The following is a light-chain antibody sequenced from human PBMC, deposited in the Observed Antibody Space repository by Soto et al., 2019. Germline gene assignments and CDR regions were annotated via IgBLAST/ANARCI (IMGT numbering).Light chain of an antibody. Sequence: QSVLTQPASVSGSPGQSITISCTGTSSDVGGYNYVSWYQQQPSKAPKLMIYEVSNRPTGVSHRFSGSKSGNTASLTISGLQDEDEADYYCSSYTSSRTLCVFGTGTKLTVL. J-gene: IGLJ1*01. CDR2: EVS. V-gene: IGLV2-14*01. CDR1: SSDVGGYNY. CDR3: SSYTSSRTLCV.